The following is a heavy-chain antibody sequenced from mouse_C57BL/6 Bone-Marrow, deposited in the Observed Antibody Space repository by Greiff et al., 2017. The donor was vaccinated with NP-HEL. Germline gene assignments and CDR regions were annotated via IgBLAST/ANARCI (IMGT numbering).Heavy chain of an antibody. Sequence: DVKLQESGPGLVKPSQSLSLTCSVTGYSITSGYYWNWIRQFPGNKLEWMGYISYDGSNNYNPSLKNRISITRDTSKNQFFLKLNSVTTEDTATYYCARGGGDYAMDYWGQGTSVTVSS. CDR2: ISYDGSN. CDR3: ARGGGDYAMDY. J-gene: IGHJ4*01. CDR1: GYSITSGYY. V-gene: IGHV3-6*01.